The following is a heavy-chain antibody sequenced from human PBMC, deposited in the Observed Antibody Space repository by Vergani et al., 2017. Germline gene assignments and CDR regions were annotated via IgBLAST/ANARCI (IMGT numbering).Heavy chain of an antibody. CDR3: ARARKGWYFDL. V-gene: IGHV4-59*08. J-gene: IGHJ2*01. Sequence: QVQLQESRPGLVKPSETLSLTCTVSGGSISSYYWGWIRQPPGKGVEWIGYICYSGSTNYNPSLKGRVTKSVDTSKNQFSLKLSYVTGADTAVYYCARARKGWYFDLWGRGTLVTVSS. CDR1: GGSISSYY. CDR2: ICYSGST.